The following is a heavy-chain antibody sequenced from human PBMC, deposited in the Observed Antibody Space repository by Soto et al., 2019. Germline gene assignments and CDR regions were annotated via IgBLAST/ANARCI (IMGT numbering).Heavy chain of an antibody. CDR3: AKNGWFSADI. J-gene: IGHJ3*02. CDR2: IFHSATT. Sequence: QMRLQESGPGLVKPSGTLSLACAVSGASVSRDNWLSWVRQPPGKGLVWIGEIFHSATTNYNPSLKSRATISLDKSKNQFSVTLTSVTAADTAVDYCAKNGWFSADIWGQGTMVTVSS. CDR1: GASVSRDNW. V-gene: IGHV4-4*02. D-gene: IGHD6-19*01.